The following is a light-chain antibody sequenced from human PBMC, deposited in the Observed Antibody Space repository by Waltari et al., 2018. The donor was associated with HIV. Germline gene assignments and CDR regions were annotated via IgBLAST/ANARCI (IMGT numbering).Light chain of an antibody. V-gene: IGLV1-47*01. CDR3: AAWDASLSVWV. Sequence: QSVLPQPPSASGTPGQRVPISCSGSTSNIVSHYVSWHRQLPGTAPKLLIYRSNQRPSGVPDRFSGSKSGTSASLAISGLRSENEADYYCAAWDASLSVWVFGGGTKLTVL. CDR2: RSN. CDR1: TSNIVSHY. J-gene: IGLJ3*02.